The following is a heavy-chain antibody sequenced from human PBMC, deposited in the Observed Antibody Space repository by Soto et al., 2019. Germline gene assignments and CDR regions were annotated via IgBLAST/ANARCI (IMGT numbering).Heavy chain of an antibody. CDR1: GGSISSSSYY. V-gene: IGHV4-39*07. CDR2: IYYSGST. Sequence: NPSETLSLTCTVSGGSISSSSYYWGWIRQHPGKGLEWIGCIYYSGSTYYNPSLKSRVTISVDTSKNQFSLKLSSVTAADTAVYYCGQWLDFYGMDVWGQGTTVTVSS. J-gene: IGHJ6*02. D-gene: IGHD6-19*01. CDR3: GQWLDFYGMDV.